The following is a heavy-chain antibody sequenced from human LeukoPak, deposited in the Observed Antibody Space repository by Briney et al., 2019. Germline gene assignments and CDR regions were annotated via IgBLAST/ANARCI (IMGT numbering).Heavy chain of an antibody. CDR2: ISGTSSYM. J-gene: IGHJ5*02. V-gene: IGHV3-21*01. D-gene: IGHD3-10*01. CDR3: ARDLHYYGSGP. Sequence: PGGSLRLSCVAYGFNFRDYSMNWVRQAPGKGLDWVSGISGTSSYMYYGDSVKGRFTVSRDNAKNPLYLQMESLRVEDTAVYYCARDLHYYGSGPWGQGTLVTVSS. CDR1: GFNFRDYS.